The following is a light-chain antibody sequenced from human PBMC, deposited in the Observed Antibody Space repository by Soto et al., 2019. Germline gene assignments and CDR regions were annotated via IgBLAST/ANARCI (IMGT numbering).Light chain of an antibody. CDR3: HSYTSSSTVV. J-gene: IGLJ2*01. CDR2: EVS. Sequence: QSVLTQPASVSGSPGQSITISCTGTSSDVGGYKYVSWYQQHPGKAPKLMIYEVSNRPSGISNRFSGSKSGNTASLTISGLQAEDEADYYCHSYTSSSTVVFGGGTKLTVL. V-gene: IGLV2-14*01. CDR1: SSDVGGYKY.